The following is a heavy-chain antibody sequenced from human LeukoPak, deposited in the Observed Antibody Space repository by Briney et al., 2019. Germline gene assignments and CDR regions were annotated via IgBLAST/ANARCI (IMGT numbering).Heavy chain of an antibody. CDR3: ARVRPGSSGSYYRTS. V-gene: IGHV3-11*04. D-gene: IGHD3-22*01. CDR1: GFPFSDFH. J-gene: IGHJ4*02. CDR2: ITSGGGFK. Sequence: GGSLRLSCVGAGFPFSDFHMSWIRQAPGKGLEWVSYITSGGGFKYYADSVKGRFSISRDDSKNSVFLQMNSLRVEDTAVYCCARVRPGSSGSYYRTSWGQGTLVTVSS.